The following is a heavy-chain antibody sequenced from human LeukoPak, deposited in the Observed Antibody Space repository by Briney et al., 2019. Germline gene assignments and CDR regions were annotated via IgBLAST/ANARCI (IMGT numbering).Heavy chain of an antibody. J-gene: IGHJ4*02. Sequence: GASVKVSCKPSGYTFTGYYLHWVRQAPGQGLEWMGWINPNTGATIYAEKFQGRVTMTRDTSIDTAYMEKRSLRSDDTAVYYCARDRVGSGWPRPWYFEFWGRGTLITVSS. CDR2: INPNTGAT. CDR1: GYTFTGYY. V-gene: IGHV1-2*02. CDR3: ARDRVGSGWPRPWYFEF. D-gene: IGHD6-19*01.